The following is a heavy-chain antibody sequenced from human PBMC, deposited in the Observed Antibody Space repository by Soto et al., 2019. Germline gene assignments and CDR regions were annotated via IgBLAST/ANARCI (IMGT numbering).Heavy chain of an antibody. V-gene: IGHV3-23*01. CDR2: LGGNGFTT. Sequence: EVQLLESGGGLVQPGGSLRLSCVVSGFTFGSYAMSWVRQAPEKGPEWVAILGGNGFTTYYADSVTGRFTISGDKSKSTLFLQMNSLRADDTGVYYCEKALRPSLNFFYYMDVWGRGTSVTVSS. D-gene: IGHD2-2*01. CDR3: EKALRPSLNFFYYMDV. J-gene: IGHJ6*03. CDR1: GFTFGSYA.